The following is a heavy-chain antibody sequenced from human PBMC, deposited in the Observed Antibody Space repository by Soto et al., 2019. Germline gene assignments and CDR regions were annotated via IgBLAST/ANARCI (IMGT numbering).Heavy chain of an antibody. Sequence: QVQLVESGGGLVKPGGCLRLSCAASGFTFSDYYMSWIRQAPGKGLEWVSYISSSGSDTNYADSVKGRFTVSRDNAKHSLDLQMNSLRAEDTAVYYCARSLRGYSGYSGYWGQGTLVTVSS. CDR1: GFTFSDYY. CDR3: ARSLRGYSGYSGY. V-gene: IGHV3-11*05. CDR2: ISSSGSDT. J-gene: IGHJ4*02. D-gene: IGHD5-12*01.